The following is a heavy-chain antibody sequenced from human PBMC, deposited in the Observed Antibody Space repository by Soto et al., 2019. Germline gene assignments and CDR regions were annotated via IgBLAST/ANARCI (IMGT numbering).Heavy chain of an antibody. CDR1: GFTFSYHA. D-gene: IGHD1-1*01. V-gene: IGHV3-30-3*01. CDR3: ARGTTTSAFSVMDV. CDR2: ISYDGDSK. J-gene: IGHJ6*02. Sequence: QVQLVESGGGVVQPGRSLRLSCAASGFTFSYHALNWVRQAPGKGLEWVAVISYDGDSKYIAEAVKGRLTISRDNPKNTVSLQMNSLRTEDTAMYFCARGTTTSAFSVMDVWGQGTTVTVSS.